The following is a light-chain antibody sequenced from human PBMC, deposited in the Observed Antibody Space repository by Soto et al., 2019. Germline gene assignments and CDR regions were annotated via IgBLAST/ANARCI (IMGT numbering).Light chain of an antibody. J-gene: IGKJ4*01. Sequence: DIVMTQSPAILSVSLGERATLSCLASQSISDNLAWYQQRSGQAPRRLIYGASTRATGVPARFSGSGSGTEFTLTHSRLHADEFAIYYCQQYKSCPPLTFGGGTKVE. CDR3: QQYKSCPPLT. CDR1: QSISDN. CDR2: GAS. V-gene: IGKV3-15*01.